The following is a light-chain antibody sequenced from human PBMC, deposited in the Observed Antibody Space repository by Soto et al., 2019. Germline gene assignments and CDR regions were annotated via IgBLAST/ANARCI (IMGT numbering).Light chain of an antibody. Sequence: EIVLTQSPGTLSLSPGERATLSCRASQGVSGSYLAWYQHKPGQAPRLLIYGASSRATDIPDRFSGSGSRTDFTLTISRLEPEDFAVYYCQQYGNSPGTFGQGTKVEIK. J-gene: IGKJ1*01. CDR2: GAS. CDR3: QQYGNSPGT. CDR1: QGVSGSY. V-gene: IGKV3-20*01.